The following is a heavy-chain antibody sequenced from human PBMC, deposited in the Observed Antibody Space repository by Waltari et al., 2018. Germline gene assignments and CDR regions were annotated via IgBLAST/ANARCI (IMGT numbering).Heavy chain of an antibody. J-gene: IGHJ4*02. CDR3: ARDRGRGLYLDS. CDR2: IHGTGKT. D-gene: IGHD1-26*01. Sequence: QLQLQQSSPGLVKSSLSLFLCCAVSGDPVSTNYWWSWVRQPPGKGLEWIGQIHGTGKTNYHPSLESRVTVSMDTSNNQFSLRVTSPTAADTAVYFCARDRGRGLYLDSWGQGTLVTVS. V-gene: IGHV4-4*02. CDR1: GDPVSTNYW.